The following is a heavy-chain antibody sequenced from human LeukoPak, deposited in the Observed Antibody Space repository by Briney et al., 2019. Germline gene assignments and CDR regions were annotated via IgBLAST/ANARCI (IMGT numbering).Heavy chain of an antibody. D-gene: IGHD6-19*01. Sequence: PSETLSLTCTVSGGSISSGSYYWGWIRQPPGKGLEWIGSIYYSGNTYYNPSLKSRVIISIDTSRNEFSLKLSSVTAADTAVYYCARQPPEWLPGGYIDYWGQGTLVTVSS. CDR3: ARQPPEWLPGGYIDY. J-gene: IGHJ4*02. CDR2: IYYSGNT. V-gene: IGHV4-39*01. CDR1: GGSISSGSYY.